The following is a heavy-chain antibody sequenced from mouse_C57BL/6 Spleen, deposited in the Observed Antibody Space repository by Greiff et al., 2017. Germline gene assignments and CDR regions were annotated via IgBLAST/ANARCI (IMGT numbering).Heavy chain of an antibody. CDR1: GYTFTSSG. V-gene: IGHV1-81*01. J-gene: IGHJ1*03. CDR2: IYPRSGNT. Sequence: QVQLQQSGAELARPGASVKLSCKASGYTFTSSGISWVKQRTGQGLEWIGEIYPRSGNTYYNEKFKGKATLTADKSSSTAYMALRSLTSEDSAVYFCARRSITTVGYFDVWGTGTTVTVSS. CDR3: ARRSITTVGYFDV. D-gene: IGHD1-1*01.